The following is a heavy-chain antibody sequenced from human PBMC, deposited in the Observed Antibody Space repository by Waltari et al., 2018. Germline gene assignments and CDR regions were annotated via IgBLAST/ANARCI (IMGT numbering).Heavy chain of an antibody. CDR2: LGGNGGDR. Sequence: VPLLESGGGLVPPGGAVRLSCAAAGSVFHNYGMGWVRQGPGKGLEWVASLGGNGGDRYYADSVKGRFTISRDNSESTLSLQMDNLRGEDTAIYYCAKVLRAFSSSPFHFYFDSWGQGTLVAVSS. J-gene: IGHJ4*02. CDR1: GSVFHNYG. V-gene: IGHV3-23*01. D-gene: IGHD2-2*01. CDR3: AKVLRAFSSSPFHFYFDS.